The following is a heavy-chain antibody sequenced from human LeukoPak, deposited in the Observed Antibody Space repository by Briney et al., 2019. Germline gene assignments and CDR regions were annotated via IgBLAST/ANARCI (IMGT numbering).Heavy chain of an antibody. CDR3: ARVTAILLWFGESEKGAFDI. Sequence: ASVKVSCEASGYTFTGYYMHWVRQAPGQGLEWMGWINPNSGGTNYAQKFQGRVTMTRDTSISTAYMELSRLRSDDTAVYYCARVTAILLWFGESEKGAFDIWGQGTMVTVSS. CDR2: INPNSGGT. CDR1: GYTFTGYY. V-gene: IGHV1-2*02. D-gene: IGHD3-10*01. J-gene: IGHJ3*02.